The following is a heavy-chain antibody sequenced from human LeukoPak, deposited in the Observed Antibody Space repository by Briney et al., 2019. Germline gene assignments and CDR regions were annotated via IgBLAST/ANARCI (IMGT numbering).Heavy chain of an antibody. D-gene: IGHD2-2*01. CDR1: GYTLTELS. Sequence: GASVKVSCKVSGYTLTELSMHWVRQAPGQGLEWMGGIIPIFGTANYAQKFQGRVTITTDESTSTAYMELSSLRSEDTAVYYCARGGEIYCSSTSCRNLIGRYWFDPWGQGTLVTVSS. J-gene: IGHJ5*02. V-gene: IGHV1-69*05. CDR2: IIPIFGTA. CDR3: ARGGEIYCSSTSCRNLIGRYWFDP.